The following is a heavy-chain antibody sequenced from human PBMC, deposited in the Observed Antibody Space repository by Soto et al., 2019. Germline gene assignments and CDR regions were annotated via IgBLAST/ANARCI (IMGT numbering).Heavy chain of an antibody. CDR3: AADPHYDILTGYYKHNWFDP. V-gene: IGHV1-58*02. J-gene: IGHJ5*02. D-gene: IGHD3-9*01. Sequence: SVKVSCKASGFTFTSSAMQWVRQARGQRLEWIGWIVVGSGNTNYAQKFQERVTITRDMSTSAAYMELSSLRSEDTAVYYCAADPHYDILTGYYKHNWFDPRGQGTLVTVSS. CDR2: IVVGSGNT. CDR1: GFTFTSSA.